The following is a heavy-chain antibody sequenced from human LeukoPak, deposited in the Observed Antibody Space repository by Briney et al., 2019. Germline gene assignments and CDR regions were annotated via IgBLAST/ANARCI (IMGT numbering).Heavy chain of an antibody. CDR3: ARESSSRHAFDI. CDR1: GGSISSYY. J-gene: IGHJ3*02. V-gene: IGHV4-59*01. D-gene: IGHD6-6*01. Sequence: TSETLSLTCTVSGGSISSYYWSWIRQPPVKGLEWIGYIYYSGSTNYNPSLKSRVTISVDTSKNQFSLKLSSVTAADTAVYYCARESSSRHAFDIWGQGTMVTVSS. CDR2: IYYSGST.